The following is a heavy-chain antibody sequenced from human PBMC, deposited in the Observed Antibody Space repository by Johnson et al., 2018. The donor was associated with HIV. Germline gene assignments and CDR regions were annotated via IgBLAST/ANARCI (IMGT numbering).Heavy chain of an antibody. CDR1: GFTFDEYG. CDR2: INWNGGST. Sequence: VQLVESGGGVVRPGGSLRLSCAASGFTFDEYGLSWVRQVPGKGLEWVSGINWNGGSTNYADSVKGRFTISRDNSKNTLYLQMNSLRAEDTAVYYCARELPSYDILTGPGAFDIWGQGTMVTVSS. V-gene: IGHV3-20*04. CDR3: ARELPSYDILTGPGAFDI. J-gene: IGHJ3*02. D-gene: IGHD3-9*01.